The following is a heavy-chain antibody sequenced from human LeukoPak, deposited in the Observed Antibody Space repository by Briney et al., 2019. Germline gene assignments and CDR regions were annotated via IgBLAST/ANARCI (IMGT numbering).Heavy chain of an antibody. V-gene: IGHV3-23*01. D-gene: IGHD5-24*01. CDR3: ARGTIMGFVLRDDYKVGSYYFDY. J-gene: IGHJ4*02. CDR1: GFTFSSYA. Sequence: PGGSLRLSCAASGFTFSSYAMSWVRQAPGKGLEWVSAISGSGGSTYYADSVRGRFTISRDNSKNTLYLQMNSLRADDTAVYYCARGTIMGFVLRDDYKVGSYYFDYWGQGSLVTVSS. CDR2: ISGSGGST.